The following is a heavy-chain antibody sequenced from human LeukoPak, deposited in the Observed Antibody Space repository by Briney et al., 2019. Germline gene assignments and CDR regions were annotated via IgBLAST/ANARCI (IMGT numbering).Heavy chain of an antibody. J-gene: IGHJ3*02. D-gene: IGHD5-24*01. CDR3: ARGQTQEMAGAAFDI. CDR1: GYTFTGYY. V-gene: IGHV1-2*04. Sequence: GASVKVSCKASGYTFTGYYMHWVRQAPGQGLEWMGWINPNSGGTNYAQKFQGWVTMTRDTSISTAYMELSRLRSDDTAVYYCARGQTQEMAGAAFDIWGQGTMVTVSS. CDR2: INPNSGGT.